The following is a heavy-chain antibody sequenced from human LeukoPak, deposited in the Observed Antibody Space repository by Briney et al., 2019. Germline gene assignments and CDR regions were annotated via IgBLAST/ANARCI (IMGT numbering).Heavy chain of an antibody. Sequence: GGSLRLSCAASGFTFDDYAMHWVRQAPGKGLEWVSGISWNSDSIAYAASVKGRFTISRDNAKNSLYLQMNSLRAEDTASYYCAKVNSGYDRDAFDIWGQGTMVTVSP. J-gene: IGHJ3*02. CDR2: ISWNSDSI. D-gene: IGHD5-12*01. CDR3: AKVNSGYDRDAFDI. CDR1: GFTFDDYA. V-gene: IGHV3-9*01.